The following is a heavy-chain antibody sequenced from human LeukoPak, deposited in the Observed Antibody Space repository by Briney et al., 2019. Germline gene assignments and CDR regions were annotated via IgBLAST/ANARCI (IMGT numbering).Heavy chain of an antibody. J-gene: IGHJ4*02. D-gene: IGHD6-13*01. CDR3: ARDLSLAAAAFDY. CDR2: ISSSGSST. Sequence: GGSLRLSCAGSGFTFSDYQMSWVRQAPGKGLEWVSYISSSGSSTFYADSVQGRFIILRDNTKNSLYLQMTRLRADDTAVYYCARDLSLAAAAFDYWGQGTLVTVSS. V-gene: IGHV3-11*04. CDR1: GFTFSDYQ.